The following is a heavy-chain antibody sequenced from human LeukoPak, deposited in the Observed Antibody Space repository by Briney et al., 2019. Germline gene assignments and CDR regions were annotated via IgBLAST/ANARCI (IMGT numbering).Heavy chain of an antibody. D-gene: IGHD3-16*01. CDR3: ATGPYYEDW. V-gene: IGHV3-23*01. CDR1: GFTFSSHV. Sequence: GGSLRLSCAGSGFTFSSHVMIWVRQAPGKGLEWVASISGSGDTTNYADSVKGRHTISRDNSKNTLYLQMNSLRAEDTAIYYCATGPYYEDWWGQGALVTVSS. CDR2: ISGSGDTT. J-gene: IGHJ4*02.